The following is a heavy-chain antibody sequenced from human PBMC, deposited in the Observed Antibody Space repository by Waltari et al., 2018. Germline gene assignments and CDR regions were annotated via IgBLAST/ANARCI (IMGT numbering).Heavy chain of an antibody. CDR2: INHSGST. CDR3: ASGKTRSGAYYLDY. J-gene: IGHJ4*02. V-gene: IGHV4-34*01. CDR1: GGSFSGYY. Sequence: QVQLQQWGAGLLKPSETLSLTCAVYGGSFSGYYWSWIRQPPGKGLEWVGEINHSGSTHHNPSRKSRVTISVDTSKTQFSLKRSSVTAADTAVYYCASGKTRSGAYYLDYWCQGTLVTVAS. D-gene: IGHD3-10*01.